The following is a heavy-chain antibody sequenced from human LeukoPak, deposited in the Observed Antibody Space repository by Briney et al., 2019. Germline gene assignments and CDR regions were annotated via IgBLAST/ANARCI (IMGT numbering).Heavy chain of an antibody. Sequence: SETLSLTCTVSGGSISSYYWSWIRQPPGKGLEWIGYIYYSGSTNYNPSLKSRVTISVDTSKNQSSLKLSSVTAADTAVYYCARRGGWSYGYWFDPWGQGTLVTVSS. CDR1: GGSISSYY. D-gene: IGHD5-18*01. J-gene: IGHJ5*02. V-gene: IGHV4-59*08. CDR2: IYYSGST. CDR3: ARRGGWSYGYWFDP.